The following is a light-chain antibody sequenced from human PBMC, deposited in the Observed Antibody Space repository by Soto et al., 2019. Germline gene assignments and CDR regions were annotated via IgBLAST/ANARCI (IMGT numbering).Light chain of an antibody. V-gene: IGKV1D-12*01. Sequence: DIQMTQSPSSVSASVGDRVTITCRASQDISSWLAWYQQKPGQAPKLLIYAASSFQSGVPSRFSGSGSGTDFTLTISSLQPEDFATYQCQQANSFPLTFGGGTKVEIK. CDR1: QDISSW. J-gene: IGKJ4*01. CDR2: AAS. CDR3: QQANSFPLT.